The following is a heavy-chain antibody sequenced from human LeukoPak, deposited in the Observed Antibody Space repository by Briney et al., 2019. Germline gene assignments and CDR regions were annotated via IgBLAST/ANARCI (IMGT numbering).Heavy chain of an antibody. D-gene: IGHD2-15*01. CDR1: GYTFTSYF. J-gene: IGHJ5*02. CDR3: ARDASCSGGNCYAWLDP. CDR2: IHPSGGSA. V-gene: IGHV1-46*01. Sequence: GAAVKVSCTASGYTFTSYFMHWVRQAPGQGLEWMGIIHPSGGSASYAQNFQGRVTMTRDTSTSTVYMELSSLRSEDTAVYYCARDASCSGGNCYAWLDPWGQGTLVTVSS.